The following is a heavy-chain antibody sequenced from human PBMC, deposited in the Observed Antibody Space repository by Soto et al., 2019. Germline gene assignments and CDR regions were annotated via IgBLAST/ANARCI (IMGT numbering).Heavy chain of an antibody. J-gene: IGHJ4*02. CDR3: ASPIAPGIAAAGRFDY. V-gene: IGHV3-33*01. CDR1: GFTFSSYG. D-gene: IGHD6-13*01. Sequence: QVQLVESGGGVVQPGRSLRLSCAASGFTFSSYGMHWVRQAPGKGLEWVAVIWYDGSNKYYADSVKGRFTISRDNSKNTLYLQMNSLRAEDTAVYYCASPIAPGIAAAGRFDYWGQGTLVTVSS. CDR2: IWYDGSNK.